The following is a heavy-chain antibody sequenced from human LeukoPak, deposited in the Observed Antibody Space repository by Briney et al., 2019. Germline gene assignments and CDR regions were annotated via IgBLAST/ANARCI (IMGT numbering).Heavy chain of an antibody. CDR1: GYTLTELS. Sequence: ASVKVSCKVSGYTLTELSMHWVRQAPGKGLEWMGGFDPEDGETIYAQKFQGRVTITADKSTSTAYMELSSLRSEDTAVYYCAGDVDTSDYWGQGTLVTVSS. CDR2: FDPEDGET. J-gene: IGHJ4*02. V-gene: IGHV1-24*01. D-gene: IGHD5-18*01. CDR3: AGDVDTSDY.